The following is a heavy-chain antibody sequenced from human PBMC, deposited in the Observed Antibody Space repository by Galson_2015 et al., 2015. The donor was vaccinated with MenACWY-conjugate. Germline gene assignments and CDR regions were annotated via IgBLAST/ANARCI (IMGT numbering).Heavy chain of an antibody. CDR3: ARDHRSRALYYYYGMDV. J-gene: IGHJ6*02. CDR2: TYYRSKWYN. D-gene: IGHD6-13*01. V-gene: IGHV6-1*01. CDR1: GDSVSSNSAA. Sequence: CAISGDSVSSNSAAWNWIRQSPSRGLEWLGRTYYRSKWYNDYAVSVKSRITINPDTSKNQFSLQLNSVTPEDTAVYYCARDHRSRALYYYYGMDVWGQGTTVTVSS.